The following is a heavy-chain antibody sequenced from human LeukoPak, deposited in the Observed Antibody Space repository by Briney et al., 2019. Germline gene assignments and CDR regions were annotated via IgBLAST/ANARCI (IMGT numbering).Heavy chain of an antibody. D-gene: IGHD2-2*02. CDR3: AKLLDIVVVPAAIY. J-gene: IGHJ4*02. V-gene: IGHV3-23*01. CDR2: ISGSGGST. CDR1: GFRFSSYA. Sequence: GGSLRLSCAASGFRFSSYAMSWVRQAPGKGLEWVSAISGSGGSTYYADSVKGRFTISRDNSKNTLYLQMNSLRAEDTAVYYCAKLLDIVVVPAAIYWGQGTLVTVSS.